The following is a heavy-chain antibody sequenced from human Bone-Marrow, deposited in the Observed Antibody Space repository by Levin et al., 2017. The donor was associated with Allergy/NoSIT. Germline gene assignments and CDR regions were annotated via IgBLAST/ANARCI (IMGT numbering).Heavy chain of an antibody. CDR1: GFTFTSQA. D-gene: IGHD1-14*01. Sequence: GGSLRLSCSASGFTFTSQALIWVRQAPGEGLEWVSVVYGDSKEIHYADSVRGRFTISRDNSKNTLYLQMNSLRAEDTAVYYCATYRQVATFEYWGQGTLVTVSS. CDR2: VYGDSKEI. CDR3: ATYRQVATFEY. J-gene: IGHJ4*02. V-gene: IGHV3-23*03.